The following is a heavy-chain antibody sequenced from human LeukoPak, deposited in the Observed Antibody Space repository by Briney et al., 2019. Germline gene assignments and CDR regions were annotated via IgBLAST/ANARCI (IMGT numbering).Heavy chain of an antibody. CDR3: AKRIQSAMAMGY. CDR1: GFTFSSYS. CDR2: ISSSSSYI. J-gene: IGHJ4*02. D-gene: IGHD5-18*01. Sequence: GGSLRLSCAASGFTFSSYSMNWVRQAPGKGLEWVSSISSSSSYIYYADSVKGRFTISRDNAKNSLYPQMNSLRAEDTAVYYCAKRIQSAMAMGYWGQGTLVTVSS. V-gene: IGHV3-21*04.